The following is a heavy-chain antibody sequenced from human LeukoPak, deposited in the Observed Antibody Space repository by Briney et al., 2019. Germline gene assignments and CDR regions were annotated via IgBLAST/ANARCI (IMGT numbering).Heavy chain of an antibody. CDR3: ARVEYSSNFINY. J-gene: IGHJ4*02. V-gene: IGHV4-38-2*02. Sequence: PSETLSLTCTVSGYSISSGYYWGWIRQPPGKGLEWIGSIYHSGSTYYNPSLKSRVTISVDTSKNQFSLKLSSVTAADTAVYYCARVEYSSNFINYWGQGTLVTVSS. CDR1: GYSISSGYY. D-gene: IGHD6-6*01. CDR2: IYHSGST.